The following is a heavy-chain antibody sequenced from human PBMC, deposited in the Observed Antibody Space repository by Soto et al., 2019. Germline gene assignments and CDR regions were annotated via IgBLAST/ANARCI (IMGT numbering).Heavy chain of an antibody. D-gene: IGHD3-3*01. J-gene: IGHJ4*02. CDR2: MSGNGGTI. Sequence: PGGSLRLSCSASGFTFSGYDMHWVRQAPGRGLEYISSMSGNGGTIYYADSVKGRFTISRDNSKNTLYLQMTSLTPEDTAVYYCVKDPYDYWIAFYLGDWGRGTLVTVS. CDR3: VKDPYDYWIAFYLGD. CDR1: GFTFSGYD. V-gene: IGHV3-64D*08.